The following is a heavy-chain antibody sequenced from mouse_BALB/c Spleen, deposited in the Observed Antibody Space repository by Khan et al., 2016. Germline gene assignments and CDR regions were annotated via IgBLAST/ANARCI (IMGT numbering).Heavy chain of an antibody. D-gene: IGHD1-1*01. J-gene: IGHJ4*01. Sequence: VQLKQSGPELVKPGASVKMSCKASGYTFTSYVMYWVKQKPGQGLEWIGYINPYNDGTKYNEKFKGKATLTSDKSSSTAYMELSSLTSEDSAVYYCARRGYYGSSRDYAMDYWGQGTSVTVSS. CDR3: ARRGYYGSSRDYAMDY. V-gene: IGHV1S136*01. CDR2: INPYNDGT. CDR1: GYTFTSYV.